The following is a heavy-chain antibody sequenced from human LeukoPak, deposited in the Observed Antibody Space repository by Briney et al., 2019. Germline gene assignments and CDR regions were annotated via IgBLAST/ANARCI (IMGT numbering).Heavy chain of an antibody. Sequence: GGSLRLSCAASGFSFSTYWMSWVRQAPGKGLEWLANIRTDGSDKYYVDSVRGRFTISRDNAKNSLYLQMDSLRVEDTAVYYCAISRSDWGQGTLVTVSS. CDR3: AISRSD. J-gene: IGHJ4*02. CDR1: GFSFSTYW. CDR2: IRTDGSDK. V-gene: IGHV3-7*01.